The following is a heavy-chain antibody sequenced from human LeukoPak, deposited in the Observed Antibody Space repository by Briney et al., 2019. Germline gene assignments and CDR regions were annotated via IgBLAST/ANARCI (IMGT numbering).Heavy chain of an antibody. Sequence: SVKVSCKASGGTFSSYAISWVRQAPGQGLEWMGGIIPIFGTANYAQKFQGRVTITADESTSTAYMELSSLRSEDTAVYYCARSVAHPKTNWFDPWGQGTLVTVSS. J-gene: IGHJ5*02. V-gene: IGHV1-69*13. CDR2: IIPIFGTA. CDR1: GGTFSSYA. D-gene: IGHD5-12*01. CDR3: ARSVAHPKTNWFDP.